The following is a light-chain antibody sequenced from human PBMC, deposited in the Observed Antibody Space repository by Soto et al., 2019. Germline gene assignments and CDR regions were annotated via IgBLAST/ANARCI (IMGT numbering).Light chain of an antibody. CDR1: QSISSY. V-gene: IGKV1-39*01. Sequence: DIQMTQSPSSLSASVGDRVTITCRASQSISSYLNWYQLKPGKAPQLLIYAASTLQSGVPSRFSGSGSGTDFILTIRSLQPEEFATYYCQQSHSTPWTFGQGTKVDI. CDR3: QQSHSTPWT. CDR2: AAS. J-gene: IGKJ1*01.